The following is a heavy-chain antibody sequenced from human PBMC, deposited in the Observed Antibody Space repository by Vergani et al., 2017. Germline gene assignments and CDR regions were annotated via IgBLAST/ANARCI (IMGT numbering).Heavy chain of an antibody. D-gene: IGHD6-19*01. CDR2: TSTDGST. CDR3: ARLQWLVTPEWFDP. J-gene: IGHJ5*02. CDR1: GGAVNSGSNF. V-gene: IGHV4-61*02. Sequence: QVQLQESGPGLVKPSQTLSLTSSVSGGAVNSGSNFCSLIRQPAGKGMEWIGRTSTDGSTNYNHSLKSRVTVSVDTSKTQISLRLTSVTAEDTAVYYCARLQWLVTPEWFDPWGQGTLVSVSS.